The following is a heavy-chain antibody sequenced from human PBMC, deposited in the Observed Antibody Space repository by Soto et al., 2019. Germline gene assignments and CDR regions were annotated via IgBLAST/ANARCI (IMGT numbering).Heavy chain of an antibody. J-gene: IGHJ4*02. CDR3: ASMGYHYGSGSYPLDY. D-gene: IGHD3-10*01. CDR2: MYNSGST. CDR1: GGSISSYY. Sequence: LETLSLTCTVSGGSISSYYLTWIRQPPGKGLEWIGFMYNSGSTHYNPSLKSRVTISLDTSKNQFSLNLRSVTAADTAVYYCASMGYHYGSGSYPLDYWGQGTLVTVSS. V-gene: IGHV4-59*08.